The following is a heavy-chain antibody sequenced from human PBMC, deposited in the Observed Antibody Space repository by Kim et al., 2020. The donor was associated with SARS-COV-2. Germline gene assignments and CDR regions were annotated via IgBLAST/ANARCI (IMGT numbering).Heavy chain of an antibody. Sequence: ASVKVSCKASGYTFTSYYMHWVRQAPGQGLEWMGIINPSGGSTSYAQKFQGRVTMTRDTSTSTVYMELSSLRSEDTAVYYCARGGRGDFWSGYILKHYYYYGMDVWGQGTTVTVSS. CDR2: INPSGGST. CDR3: ARGGRGDFWSGYILKHYYYYGMDV. J-gene: IGHJ6*02. CDR1: GYTFTSYY. V-gene: IGHV1-46*01. D-gene: IGHD3-3*01.